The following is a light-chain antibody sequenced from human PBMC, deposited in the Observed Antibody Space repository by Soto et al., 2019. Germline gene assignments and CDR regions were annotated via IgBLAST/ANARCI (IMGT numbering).Light chain of an antibody. Sequence: DIQMTQSPSSLSTSVGERVTITCQASQDISNSLNWYQQKPGKAPKLLIYAASSLQSGVPSRFSGSGSGTDFTLTISSLQPEDFATYYCQQSYSTPPTFGQGTKLEIK. CDR2: AAS. CDR1: QDISNS. CDR3: QQSYSTPPT. V-gene: IGKV1-39*01. J-gene: IGKJ2*01.